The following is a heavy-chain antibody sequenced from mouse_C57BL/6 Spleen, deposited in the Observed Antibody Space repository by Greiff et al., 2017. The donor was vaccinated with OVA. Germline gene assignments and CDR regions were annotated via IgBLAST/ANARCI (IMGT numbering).Heavy chain of an antibody. D-gene: IGHD1-1*01. V-gene: IGHV8-8*01. CDR1: GFSLSTFGMG. Sequence: QVTLKESGPGILQPSQTLSLTCSFSGFSLSTFGMGVGWIRQPSGMGLVWLAHIWWDAAKYYNPALKSRLTISKATSKHQVFLKYDNVDTADTATDNCARIVPPVTDYGSSDGYFDVWGTGTAVTVSS. J-gene: IGHJ1*03. CDR2: IWWDAAK. CDR3: ARIVPPVTDYGSSDGYFDV.